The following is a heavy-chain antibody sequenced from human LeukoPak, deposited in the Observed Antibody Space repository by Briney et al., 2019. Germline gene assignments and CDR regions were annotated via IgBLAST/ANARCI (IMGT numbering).Heavy chain of an antibody. J-gene: IGHJ5*02. CDR1: GFTFKLYW. Sequence: GGSLRLSCAASGFTFKLYWMHWVRQVPGKRPVWVSRINDDGSDTIYADAVRGRFTISRDDAKNTVYLQMNNLRAEDTAVYYCVRGGPSTWSWGQGTLVTVSS. V-gene: IGHV3-74*01. CDR3: VRGGPSTWS. CDR2: INDDGSDT. D-gene: IGHD2-15*01.